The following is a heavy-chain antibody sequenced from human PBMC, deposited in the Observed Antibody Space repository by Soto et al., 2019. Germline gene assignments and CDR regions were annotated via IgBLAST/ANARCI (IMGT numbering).Heavy chain of an antibody. J-gene: IGHJ4*02. D-gene: IGHD4-17*01. CDR3: ASYDFGTFDY. CDR2: IYHTEST. Sequence: TLSLTCAVSGDSISSSFWWSWVRQPPGKGLEWIGEIYHTESTVYNPSLKSRVTISVDKSKNQFSLNLDSVTAADTAVYYCASYDFGTFDYWGRGILVTVSS. CDR1: GDSISSSFW. V-gene: IGHV4-4*02.